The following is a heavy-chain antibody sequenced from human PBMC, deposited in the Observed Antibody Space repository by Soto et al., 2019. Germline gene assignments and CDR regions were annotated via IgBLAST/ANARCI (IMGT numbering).Heavy chain of an antibody. CDR1: GYSFISYW. D-gene: IGHD3-10*01. Sequence: GESLKISCKGSGYSFISYWIGWVRQRPGKGLEWMGIIYPADSDTRYSPSFQGQVTISADKSINTAYLQWSSLRASDTAMYYCARVFDLSGDNWFDPWGQGTLVTVSS. V-gene: IGHV5-51*01. CDR3: ARVFDLSGDNWFDP. J-gene: IGHJ5*02. CDR2: IYPADSDT.